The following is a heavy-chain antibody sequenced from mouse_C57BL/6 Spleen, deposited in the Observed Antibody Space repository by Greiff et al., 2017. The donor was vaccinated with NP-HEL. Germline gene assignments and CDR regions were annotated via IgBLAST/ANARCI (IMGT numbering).Heavy chain of an antibody. CDR1: GYAFSSSW. V-gene: IGHV1-82*01. D-gene: IGHD1-1*01. J-gene: IGHJ2*01. CDR2: IYPGDGDT. Sequence: VQLQQSGPELVKPGASVKISCKASGYAFSSSWMNWVKQRPGKGLEWIGRIYPGDGDTNYNGKFKGKATLTADKSSSTAYMQLSSLTSEDSAVYFCGRSVPVITTVVADYWGQGTTLTVSS. CDR3: GRSVPVITTVVADY.